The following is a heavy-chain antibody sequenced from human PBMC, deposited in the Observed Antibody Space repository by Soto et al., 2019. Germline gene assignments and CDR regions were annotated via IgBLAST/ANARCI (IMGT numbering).Heavy chain of an antibody. Sequence: SETLSLTCGVSSGSISNDNWWIWVRQPPGKGLEWIGEIHHSGRTNYNPSLKSRVTISVDKSKNQFFLKVNSVTAADTAVYYCAYNGDYSCDHWVQGILVTVSP. CDR2: IHHSGRT. D-gene: IGHD2-21*01. V-gene: IGHV4-4*02. CDR1: SGSISNDNW. J-gene: IGHJ4*02. CDR3: AYNGDYSCDH.